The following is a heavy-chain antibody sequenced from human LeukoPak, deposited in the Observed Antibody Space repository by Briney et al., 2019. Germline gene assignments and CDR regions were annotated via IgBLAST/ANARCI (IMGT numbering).Heavy chain of an antibody. V-gene: IGHV1-8*01. CDR1: GYTFTSYD. CDR2: MNPNSGNT. Sequence: ASVKVSCKASGYTFTSYDINWVRQATGQGLEWMGWMNPNSGNTGYAQKFQGRVTMTRNTSISTAYMELSSLRSEDTAVYYCARDGSLNGWFTELHYYYYGMDVWGQGTTVTVSS. J-gene: IGHJ6*02. CDR3: ARDGSLNGWFTELHYYYYGMDV. D-gene: IGHD6-19*01.